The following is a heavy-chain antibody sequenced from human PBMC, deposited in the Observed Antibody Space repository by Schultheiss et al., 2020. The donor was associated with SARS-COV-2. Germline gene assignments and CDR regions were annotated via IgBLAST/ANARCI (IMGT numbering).Heavy chain of an antibody. CDR2: IYYSGST. D-gene: IGHD1-26*01. V-gene: IGHV4-39*01. CDR1: GGSISSSSYY. CDR3: ARRSGSYSY. J-gene: IGHJ4*02. Sequence: SQTLSLTRTVSGGSISSSSYYWGWIRQPPGKGLEWIGSIYYSGSTYYNPSLKSRVTISVDTSKNQFSLKLSSVTAADTAVYYCARRSGSYSYWGQGTLVTVSS.